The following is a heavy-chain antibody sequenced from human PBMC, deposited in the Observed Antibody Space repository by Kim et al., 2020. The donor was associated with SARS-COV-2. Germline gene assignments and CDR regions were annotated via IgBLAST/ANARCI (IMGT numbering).Heavy chain of an antibody. J-gene: IGHJ6*02. D-gene: IGHD6-19*01. CDR1: GFTFRNYA. Sequence: GGSLRRSCAASGFTFRNYALHWVRQAPGKGPEWVSVISYDGTNKYYADSVKGRFTISRDNSKDTLYLHMNSLRIDDTALYCATDLAQWLASRYFYGMDVWGQGTTVTVSS. CDR3: TDLAQWLASRYFYGMDV. CDR2: ISYDGTNK. V-gene: IGHV3-30-3*01.